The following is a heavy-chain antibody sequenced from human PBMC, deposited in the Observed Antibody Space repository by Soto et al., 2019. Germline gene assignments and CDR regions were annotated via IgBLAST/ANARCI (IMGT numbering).Heavy chain of an antibody. J-gene: IGHJ6*02. V-gene: IGHV3-33*01. Sequence: GGSLRLSCAASGFTFSSYGMHWVRQAPGKGLEWVAVIWYDGSNKYYADSVKGRFTISRDNSKNTLYLQMNSLRAEDTAVYYCARGLYPPYYYYYGMDVWGQGTTVTVSS. CDR1: GFTFSSYG. D-gene: IGHD2-2*02. CDR3: ARGLYPPYYYYYGMDV. CDR2: IWYDGSNK.